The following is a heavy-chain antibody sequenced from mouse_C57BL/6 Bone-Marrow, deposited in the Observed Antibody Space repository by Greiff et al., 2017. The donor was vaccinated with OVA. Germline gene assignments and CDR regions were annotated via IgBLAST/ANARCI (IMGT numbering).Heavy chain of an antibody. V-gene: IGHV5-12*01. D-gene: IGHD2-4*01. CDR1: GFTFSDYY. J-gene: IGHJ3*01. CDR3: ARRYDYDLAWFAY. CDR2: ISNGGGST. Sequence: EVMLVESGGGLVQPGGSLKLSCAASGFTFSDYYMYWVRQTPEKRLEWVAYISNGGGSTYYPDTVKGRFTISRDNAKNTLYLQMSRLKSEDTAMYYWARRYDYDLAWFAYWGQGTLVTVSA.